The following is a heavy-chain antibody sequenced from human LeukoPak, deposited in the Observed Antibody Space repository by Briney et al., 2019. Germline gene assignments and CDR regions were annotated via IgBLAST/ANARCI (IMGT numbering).Heavy chain of an antibody. CDR3: AREEYSGYEGFDY. CDR1: GFTFRSYW. V-gene: IGHV3-7*01. Sequence: GGSLRLSCGASGFTFRSYWMRWVRHAPGKGLERVANIKQDGSEKYYVDCVKGRFTISRDNAKNSLYLQMNSLRAEDTAVYYRAREEYSGYEGFDYWGQGTLVTVSS. CDR2: IKQDGSEK. J-gene: IGHJ4*02. D-gene: IGHD5-12*01.